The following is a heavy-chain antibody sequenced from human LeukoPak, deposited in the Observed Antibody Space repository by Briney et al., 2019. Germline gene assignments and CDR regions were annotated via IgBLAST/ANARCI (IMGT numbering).Heavy chain of an antibody. D-gene: IGHD2-15*01. V-gene: IGHV1-18*01. CDR2: IGAYNGNT. Sequence: ASVKVSCKASGYTFTCYGISWVRRAPGQGLEEWGWIGAYNGNTTYAQKFQGRVTMTRDMSTSRVYMELSSLRSEDTAVYYCARDFSFSVVVVAATLSGRDGGFDIWGQGTMVTVSS. J-gene: IGHJ3*02. CDR3: ARDFSFSVVVVAATLSGRDGGFDI. CDR1: GYTFTCYG.